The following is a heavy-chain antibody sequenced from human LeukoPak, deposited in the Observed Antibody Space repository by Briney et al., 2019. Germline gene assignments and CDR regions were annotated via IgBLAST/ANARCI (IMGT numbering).Heavy chain of an antibody. V-gene: IGHV1-2*02. CDR1: GYTFTDYY. CDR2: INPHNGGT. J-gene: IGHJ4*02. CDR3: ARWSYFDY. Sequence: ASVKVSCKASGYTFTDYYIHWVRQAPGQGLEWMGCINPHNGGTNYAPKFKGRVTLTRDTSIRTGYMELSRLRSDDTAVYYCARWSYFDYWGQGTLVTVSS.